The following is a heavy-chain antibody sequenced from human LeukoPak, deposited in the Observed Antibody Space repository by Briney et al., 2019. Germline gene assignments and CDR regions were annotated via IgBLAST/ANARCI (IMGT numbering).Heavy chain of an antibody. J-gene: IGHJ5*02. CDR3: ARGLGSHSAIWFDP. CDR1: GGSISSYY. V-gene: IGHV4-4*07. Sequence: SETLSLTCTVSGGSISSYYWSWIRQPAGKGLEWIGRIYTSGSTNYNPSLKSRVTMSVDTSKNQFSLKLSSVTAADTAVYYCARGLGSHSAIWFDPWGQGTLVTVSS. D-gene: IGHD1-26*01. CDR2: IYTSGST.